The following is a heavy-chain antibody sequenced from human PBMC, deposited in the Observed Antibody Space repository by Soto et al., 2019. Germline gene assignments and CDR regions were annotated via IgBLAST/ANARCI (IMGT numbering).Heavy chain of an antibody. V-gene: IGHV1-3*01. CDR2: INAGNGNT. D-gene: IGHD4-17*01. CDR3: ARDPIYGDAVDC. CDR1: GYTFTSYA. Sequence: QVQLVQSGAEVKKPGASVKVSCKASGYTFTSYAMHWVRQAPGQRLEWMGWINAGNGNTKYSQKFQGRVTITRDTSASTAYMELSSLRSEDTAVYYCARDPIYGDAVDCWGQGTLVTVSS. J-gene: IGHJ4*02.